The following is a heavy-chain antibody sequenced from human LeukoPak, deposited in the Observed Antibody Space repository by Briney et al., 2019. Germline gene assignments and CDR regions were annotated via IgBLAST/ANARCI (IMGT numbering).Heavy chain of an antibody. CDR1: GFSFSSYW. Sequence: PGGSLRLSCAASGFSFSSYWMYWVRQAPGKGLEWVGRIKSKTNDETSDYAVHVKGRFTISRDDSENTLYLQMDSLKTEDTAMYYCTTGYSSSWGLIGRVDYWGQGTLVTVSS. J-gene: IGHJ4*02. V-gene: IGHV3-15*01. CDR2: IKSKTNDETS. CDR3: TTGYSSSWGLIGRVDY. D-gene: IGHD6-13*01.